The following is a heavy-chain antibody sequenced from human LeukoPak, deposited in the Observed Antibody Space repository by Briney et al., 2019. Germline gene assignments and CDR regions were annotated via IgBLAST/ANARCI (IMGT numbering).Heavy chain of an antibody. V-gene: IGHV1-69*13. D-gene: IGHD3-3*01. CDR1: GYTFTSYG. J-gene: IGHJ4*02. Sequence: SVTVSCRASGYTFTSYGINWVRQAPGQGLEWVGGIIPIFGRANYARNFQGRVTITADESSSTAYMELSSLRSEDTAMYFCARGFLVGVAISALDYWGQGTLVTVSS. CDR2: IIPIFGRA. CDR3: ARGFLVGVAISALDY.